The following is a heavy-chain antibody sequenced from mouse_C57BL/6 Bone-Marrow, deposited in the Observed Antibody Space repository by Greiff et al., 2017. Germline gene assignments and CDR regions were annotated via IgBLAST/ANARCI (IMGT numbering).Heavy chain of an antibody. J-gene: IGHJ3*01. D-gene: IGHD1-2*01. V-gene: IGHV5-4*03. CDR3: ARVPLRRFDY. CDR2: ISDGGSYI. CDR1: GFTFSSYA. Sequence: DVKLVESGGGLVKPGGSLKLSCAASGFTFSSYAMPWVRQTPEKRLEWVATISDGGSYIYYPDNVTGPFTFSSDNAKNNLYLQLSHLTSEDTAVYCCARVPLRRFDYWGQGTLVTVSA.